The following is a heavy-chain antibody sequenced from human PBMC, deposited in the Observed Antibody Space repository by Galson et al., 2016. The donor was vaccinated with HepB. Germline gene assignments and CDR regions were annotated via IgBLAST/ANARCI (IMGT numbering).Heavy chain of an antibody. Sequence: SLRLSCAASGFTFRTYSMNWVRQAPGKGLEWVSSINSIGDIYYADSVKGRFTISRDNGKNSLYLQMNSLRAEDTAVYYCAREGGYCFSTSCRYFDYWGQGSLVTVSS. CDR3: AREGGYCFSTSCRYFDY. V-gene: IGHV3-21*01. D-gene: IGHD2-2*01. J-gene: IGHJ4*02. CDR1: GFTFRTYS. CDR2: INSIGDI.